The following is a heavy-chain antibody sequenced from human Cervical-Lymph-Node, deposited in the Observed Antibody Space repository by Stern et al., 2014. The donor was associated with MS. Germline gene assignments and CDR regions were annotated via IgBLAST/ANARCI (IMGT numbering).Heavy chain of an antibody. Sequence: EVQLVESGAEVKKPGESLKISCEASGYLFDDYWIGWVRQMSGRGLELVAIIFPRDSNTRYSPSVQGQVPISADKSISTAYLQRSTLKPWDPAIYYWARSPATPSGYDRFDYWGQGALVTVSS. CDR1: GYLFDDYW. CDR3: ARSPATPSGYDRFDY. V-gene: IGHV5-51*03. D-gene: IGHD5-12*01. CDR2: IFPRDSNT. J-gene: IGHJ4*02.